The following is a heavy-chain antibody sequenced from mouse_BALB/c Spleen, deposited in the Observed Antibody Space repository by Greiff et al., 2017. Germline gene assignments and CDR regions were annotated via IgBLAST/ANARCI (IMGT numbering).Heavy chain of an antibody. CDR2: IYPGDGDT. CDR1: GYTFTSYW. J-gene: IGHJ2*01. D-gene: IGHD2-1*01. V-gene: IGHV1-87*01. CDR3: ARGGGNYDY. Sequence: QVQLQQSGAELARPGASVKLSCKASGYTFTSYWMQWVKQRPGQGLEWIGAIYPGDGDTRYTQKFKGKATLTADKSSSTAYMQLSSLASEDSAVYYCARGGGNYDYWGQGTTLTVSS.